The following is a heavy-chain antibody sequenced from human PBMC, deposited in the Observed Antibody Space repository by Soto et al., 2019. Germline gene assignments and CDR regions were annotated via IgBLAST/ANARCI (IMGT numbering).Heavy chain of an antibody. V-gene: IGHV3-21*01. D-gene: IGHD5-12*01. CDR1: GFTFSSYS. Sequence: KLGGSLRLSCAASGFTFSSYSMNWVRQAPGKGLEWVSSISSSSSYIYYADSVKGRFTISRDNAKNSLYLQMNSLRAEDTAVYYCARDSGYDSPYYYYYGMDVWGQGTTVTVSS. CDR2: ISSSSSYI. CDR3: ARDSGYDSPYYYYYGMDV. J-gene: IGHJ6*02.